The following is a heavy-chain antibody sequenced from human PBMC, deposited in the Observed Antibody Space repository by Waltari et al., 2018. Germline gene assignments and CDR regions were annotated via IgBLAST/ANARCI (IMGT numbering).Heavy chain of an antibody. CDR1: GFTFSSYA. D-gene: IGHD5-12*01. Sequence: QVQLVESGGGVVQPGRSLRLSCAASGFTFSSYALHWVRQAPGKGLEWVAVIWYDGSNKYYADSVKGRFTISRDNSKNTLYLQMNSLRAEDTAVYYCARDPQASGYLNGMDVWGQGTTVTVSS. CDR2: IWYDGSNK. CDR3: ARDPQASGYLNGMDV. J-gene: IGHJ6*02. V-gene: IGHV3-33*01.